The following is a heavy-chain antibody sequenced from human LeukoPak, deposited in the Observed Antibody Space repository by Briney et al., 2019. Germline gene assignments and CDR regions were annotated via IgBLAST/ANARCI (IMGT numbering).Heavy chain of an antibody. Sequence: TASETLSLTCTVSGGSISSSSYYWGWIRQPPGKGLEWIGSIYYSGSTYYNPSLKSRVTISVDTSKDQFSLKLSSVTAADTAVYYCARHGASSSWLRIRDYWGQGTLVTVSS. CDR2: IYYSGST. V-gene: IGHV4-39*01. CDR1: GGSISSSSYY. CDR3: ARHGASSSWLRIRDY. J-gene: IGHJ4*02. D-gene: IGHD6-13*01.